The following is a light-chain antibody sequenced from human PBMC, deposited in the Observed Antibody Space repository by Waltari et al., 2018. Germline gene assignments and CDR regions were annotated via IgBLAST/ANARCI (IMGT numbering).Light chain of an antibody. V-gene: IGLV2-11*01. CDR1: SSDVGSYNY. CDR3: TSYAGAYTV. Sequence: QSALPQPRSVSGSPGQSVTISCTGTSSDVGSYNYVSWYQQHPGKAPKLIIYDVSQRLSVVPDRFSGSKSGNTASLTISGLEADDEADYFCTSYAGAYTVFGGGTKLTVL. J-gene: IGLJ2*01. CDR2: DVS.